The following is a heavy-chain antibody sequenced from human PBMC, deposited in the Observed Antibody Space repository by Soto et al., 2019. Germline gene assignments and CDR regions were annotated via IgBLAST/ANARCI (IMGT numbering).Heavy chain of an antibody. CDR1: GYTFTSYG. V-gene: IGHV1-18*04. CDR2: ISAYNGNT. J-gene: IGHJ4*02. D-gene: IGHD6-19*01. CDR3: ALWAAARGLGSSAKKLDY. Sequence: GASVKVSCKASGYTFTSYGISWVRQAPGQGLEWMGWISAYNGNTNYAQKLQGRVTMTTDTSTSTAYMELSSLRSEDTAVYYCALWAAARGLGSSAKKLDYWGQGTLVTVSS.